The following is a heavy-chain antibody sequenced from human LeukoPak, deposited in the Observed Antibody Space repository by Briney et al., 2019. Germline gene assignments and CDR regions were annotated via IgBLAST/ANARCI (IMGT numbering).Heavy chain of an antibody. CDR1: GFTFSSYS. D-gene: IGHD2-21*02. J-gene: IGHJ2*01. Sequence: PGGSLRLSCAASGFTFSSYSMNWVRQAPGKGLEWVSYISSSSSTIYYADSVKGRFTISRDNSKNTLYLQMNSLRAEDTAVYYCARIHCGGDCYSLGWYFDLWGRGTLVTVSS. V-gene: IGHV3-48*01. CDR2: ISSSSSTI. CDR3: ARIHCGGDCYSLGWYFDL.